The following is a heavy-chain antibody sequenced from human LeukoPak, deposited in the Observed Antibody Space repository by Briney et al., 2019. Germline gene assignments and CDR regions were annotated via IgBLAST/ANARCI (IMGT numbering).Heavy chain of an antibody. J-gene: IGHJ4*02. Sequence: GGSLRLSCAASGFTFSSYEMNWVRQAPGKGLEWVSYISSSGSTIYYADSVKGRFTISRDNAKNSLYLQMNSLRAGDTAVYYCARDARYYDILTSYFDYWGQGTLVTVSS. CDR2: ISSSGSTI. V-gene: IGHV3-48*03. D-gene: IGHD3-9*01. CDR3: ARDARYYDILTSYFDY. CDR1: GFTFSSYE.